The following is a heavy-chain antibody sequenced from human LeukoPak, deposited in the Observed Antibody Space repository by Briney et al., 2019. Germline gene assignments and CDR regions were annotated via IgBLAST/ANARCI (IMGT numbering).Heavy chain of an antibody. Sequence: SETLSLTCTVSGGSISSYYWSWIRQPPGKGLEWIGNIYYNGSTNYNPSLKSRVTISVDTSKNQFSLKLTSVTAADTAVYYCARGIAAASERALDIWGQGTTVTVSS. CDR2: IYYNGST. D-gene: IGHD6-13*01. V-gene: IGHV4-59*12. CDR3: ARGIAAASERALDI. J-gene: IGHJ3*02. CDR1: GGSISSYY.